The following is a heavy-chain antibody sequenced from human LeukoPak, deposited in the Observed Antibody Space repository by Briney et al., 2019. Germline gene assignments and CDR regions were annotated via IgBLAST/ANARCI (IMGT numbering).Heavy chain of an antibody. V-gene: IGHV4-34*01. J-gene: IGHJ5*01. CDR2: INHSGST. CDR3: VSPKTNGWFDS. Sequence: PSETLSLTCAVYGGSFSGYYWSWIRQPPGKGLEWIGEINHSGSTNYNPSLKSRVTISVDTSKNQFSLKLSSVTAADTAVYYCVSPKTNGWFDSWGQGSLVTVSS. CDR1: GGSFSGYY. D-gene: IGHD2-8*01.